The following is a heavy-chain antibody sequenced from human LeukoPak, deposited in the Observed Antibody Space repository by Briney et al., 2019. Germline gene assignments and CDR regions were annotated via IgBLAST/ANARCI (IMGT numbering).Heavy chain of an antibody. V-gene: IGHV1-18*01. J-gene: IGHJ4*02. D-gene: IGHD3-3*01. CDR1: GYTFTSYG. Sequence: ASVKVSCKASGYTFTSYGISWVRPAPGQGLEWMGWISAYNGNTNYAQKLQGRVTMTTDTSTSTAYMELRSLRSDDTAVYYCARVYYDFWSGPADLYYFDYWGQGTLVTVSS. CDR2: ISAYNGNT. CDR3: ARVYYDFWSGPADLYYFDY.